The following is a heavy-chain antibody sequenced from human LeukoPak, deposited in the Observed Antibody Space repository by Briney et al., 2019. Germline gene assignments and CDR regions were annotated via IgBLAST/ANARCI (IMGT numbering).Heavy chain of an antibody. CDR3: TRGSIAYYYMDV. D-gene: IGHD3-22*01. CDR2: INHSGST. Sequence: SETLSLTCAVYGGSFSGYYWSWIRQPPGKGLEWIGEINHSGSTNYNPSLRSRVTISVDTSKNQFSLKLSSVTAADTAVYYCTRGSIAYYYMDVWGKGTTVTISS. J-gene: IGHJ6*03. CDR1: GGSFSGYY. V-gene: IGHV4-34*01.